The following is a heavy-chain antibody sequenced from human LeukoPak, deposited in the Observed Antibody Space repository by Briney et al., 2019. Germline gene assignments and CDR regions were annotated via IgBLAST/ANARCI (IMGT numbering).Heavy chain of an antibody. V-gene: IGHV4-30-2*01. J-gene: IGHJ4*02. CDR2: IYHSGST. Sequence: SQTLSLTCAVSGGSISSGGYSWSWIRQPPGKGLEWIGYIYHSGSTYYNPSLKSQVTISVDRSKNQFSLKLSSVTAADTAVYYCASEVADYYDSSGYYYGYRFDYWGQGTLVTVSS. CDR1: GGSISSGGYS. CDR3: ASEVADYYDSSGYYYGYRFDY. D-gene: IGHD3-22*01.